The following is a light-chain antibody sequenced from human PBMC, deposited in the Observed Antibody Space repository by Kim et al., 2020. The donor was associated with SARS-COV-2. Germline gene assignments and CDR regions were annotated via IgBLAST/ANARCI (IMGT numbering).Light chain of an antibody. V-gene: IGKV3-15*01. CDR2: GAS. Sequence: EIVMTQSPATLSVSPGERATLSCRASQSVSSNLAWYQQKPGQAPRLLIYGASTRATGIPARFSGSVSGTEFTLTISSLQSEDFAVYYCQPYNDWPLTFGGGTKVDIK. CDR3: QPYNDWPLT. J-gene: IGKJ4*01. CDR1: QSVSSN.